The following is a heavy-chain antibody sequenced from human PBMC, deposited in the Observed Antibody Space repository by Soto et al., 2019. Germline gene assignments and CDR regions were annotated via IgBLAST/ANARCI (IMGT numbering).Heavy chain of an antibody. CDR1: GFTFSDYY. CDR2: ISSSSYT. Sequence: PGGSLRLSCAASGFTFSDYYMSWIRQAPGKGLEWVSYISSSSYTNYADSVKGRFTISRDNAKNSLYLQMNSLRAEDTAVYYCARDPDPVLRFLEPPDYWGQGTLVTVSS. CDR3: ARDPDPVLRFLEPPDY. V-gene: IGHV3-11*06. J-gene: IGHJ4*02. D-gene: IGHD3-3*01.